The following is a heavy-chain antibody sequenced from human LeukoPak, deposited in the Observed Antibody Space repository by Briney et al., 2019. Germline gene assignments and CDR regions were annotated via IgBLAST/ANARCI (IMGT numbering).Heavy chain of an antibody. Sequence: GGSLRLSCAASGFTFSSYSMNWVRQAPGKGLEWVSSISSSSSYIYYADSVKGRFTISRDNSKNTLYLQMNSLRAEDTAIYYCAKPARVGAVDYWGQGTLVTVSS. CDR1: GFTFSSYS. D-gene: IGHD6-13*01. CDR2: ISSSSSYI. J-gene: IGHJ4*02. V-gene: IGHV3-21*04. CDR3: AKPARVGAVDY.